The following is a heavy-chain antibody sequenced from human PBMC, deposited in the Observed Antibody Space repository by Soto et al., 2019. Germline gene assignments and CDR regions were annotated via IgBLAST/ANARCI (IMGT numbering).Heavy chain of an antibody. D-gene: IGHD7-27*01. V-gene: IGHV6-1*01. CDR2: TYYSSKWYN. J-gene: IGHJ4*02. CDR1: GDSVSSNSAA. Sequence: KQSQTLSLTCAISGDSVSSNSAAWNWIKQSPSRGLEGLGRTYYSSKWYNDYAVSVKSRITINPDTSKNQFSLQLNSVTPEDTAVYYCARGTGDFQYYFDYWGQGTLVTVSS. CDR3: ARGTGDFQYYFDY.